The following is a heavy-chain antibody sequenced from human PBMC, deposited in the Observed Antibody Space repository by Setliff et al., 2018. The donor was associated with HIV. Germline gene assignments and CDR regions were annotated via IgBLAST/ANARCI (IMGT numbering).Heavy chain of an antibody. D-gene: IGHD3-10*01. V-gene: IGHV4-59*01. CDR1: GGSISNYY. J-gene: IGHJ4*02. Sequence: SETLSLTCTVSGGSISNYYWSWIRQPPGRGLEWIGYVHHIGTTNYNASFNSRLTISIDTSRSQFSLRLSSVTAADTAIYYCARDQAFGERFFDYWGQGIPVTVSS. CDR2: VHHIGTT. CDR3: ARDQAFGERFFDY.